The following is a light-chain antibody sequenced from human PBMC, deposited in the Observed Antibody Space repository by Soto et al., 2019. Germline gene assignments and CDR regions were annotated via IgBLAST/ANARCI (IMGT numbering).Light chain of an antibody. CDR2: GNT. CDR3: QSYDSSLRAWV. V-gene: IGLV1-40*01. Sequence: QSVLTQPPSVSGAPGQRVTISCTGSSSHIGAGHDVHWYHHLPGTAPKLLISGNTNRPSGISDRFSASKSGSSASLAITGLQAEDEVDYYCQSYDSSLRAWVFGGGTKLTVL. J-gene: IGLJ3*02. CDR1: SSHIGAGHD.